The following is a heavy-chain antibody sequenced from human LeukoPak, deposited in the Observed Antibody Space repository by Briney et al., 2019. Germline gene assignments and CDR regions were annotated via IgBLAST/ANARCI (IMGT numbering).Heavy chain of an antibody. CDR2: INHSGST. Sequence: PSETLSLTCAVYGGSFSGYYWSWIRQPPGKGLEWIGEINHSGSTNYNPSLKSRVTISVDTSKNQFSLKLSSVTAADTAVYYCASYYDILTGSVDYWGQGTLVTVSS. V-gene: IGHV4-34*01. CDR3: ASYYDILTGSVDY. J-gene: IGHJ4*02. D-gene: IGHD3-9*01. CDR1: GGSFSGYY.